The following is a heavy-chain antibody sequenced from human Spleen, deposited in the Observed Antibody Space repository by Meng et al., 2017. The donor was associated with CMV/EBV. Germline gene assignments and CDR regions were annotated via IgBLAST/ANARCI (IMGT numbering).Heavy chain of an antibody. J-gene: IGHJ3*02. Sequence: NSGSFYWSWIRQPPGKGLEWIAYMHYSGSSSYNPSLESRVTILVDTSKNQFSLKVTSVTAADTAVYFCAKMEPIVGGVVVPVEAFDIWGQGILVTVSS. V-gene: IGHV4-61*01. CDR2: MHYSGSS. D-gene: IGHD2-2*01. CDR1: NSGSFY. CDR3: AKMEPIVGGVVVPVEAFDI.